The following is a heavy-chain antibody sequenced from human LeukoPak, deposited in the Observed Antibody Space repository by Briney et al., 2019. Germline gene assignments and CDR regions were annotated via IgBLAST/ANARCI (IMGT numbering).Heavy chain of an antibody. Sequence: ASVKVSCKASGYTFTSYGISWVRQAPGQGLEWMGWISAYNGNTNYAQKFQGRVTMTRDTSISTAYMELSRLRSDDTALYYCARGVAVTALPYYYYYVDVWGKGTTVTISS. CDR1: GYTFTSYG. CDR2: ISAYNGNT. CDR3: ARGVAVTALPYYYYYVDV. D-gene: IGHD2-21*02. V-gene: IGHV1-18*01. J-gene: IGHJ6*03.